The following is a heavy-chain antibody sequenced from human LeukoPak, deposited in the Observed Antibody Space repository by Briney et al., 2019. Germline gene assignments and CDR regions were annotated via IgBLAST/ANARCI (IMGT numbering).Heavy chain of an antibody. CDR2: IYPGDSET. CDR1: GYSFTSYW. V-gene: IGHV5-51*01. CDR3: ARQPLVRDCGGDCEFDY. Sequence: GESLKISCKGSGYSFTSYWIGWVGQMPGKGLEWMVIIYPGDSETRYSPSFQGQVTISADKSISTAYLQWTSLRASDTAIYYCARQPLVRDCGGDCEFDYWGQGTRVSVSS. J-gene: IGHJ4*02. D-gene: IGHD2-21*02.